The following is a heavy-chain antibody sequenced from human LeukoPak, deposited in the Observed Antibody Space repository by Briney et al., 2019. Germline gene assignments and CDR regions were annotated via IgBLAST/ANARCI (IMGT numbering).Heavy chain of an antibody. Sequence: PSETLSLTCAVYGGSFSGYYWSWIRQPPGKGLEWIGEINHSGSTNYNPSLKSRVTISVDTSKNQFSLKLSSVTAADTAVYYCARRHRMTTVTSRTFDYWGQGTLVTVSS. V-gene: IGHV4-34*01. CDR1: GGSFSGYY. D-gene: IGHD4-17*01. CDR3: ARRHRMTTVTSRTFDY. CDR2: INHSGST. J-gene: IGHJ4*02.